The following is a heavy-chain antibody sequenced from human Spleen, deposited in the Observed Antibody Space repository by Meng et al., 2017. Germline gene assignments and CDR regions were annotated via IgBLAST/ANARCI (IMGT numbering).Heavy chain of an antibody. CDR3: KKVGKMDTIGYYFDY. Sequence: GSLRLSCTVSGGSISGFHWTWIRQSPGKGLEWIGYTYSSGSTNFNPSFKGRVTMSVDSSKNQFSLNLRSVTTADTAVFYCKKVGKMDTIGYYFDYWGQGTMVTVSS. D-gene: IGHD5-24*01. V-gene: IGHV4-59*01. CDR2: TYSSGST. J-gene: IGHJ4*02. CDR1: GGSISGFH.